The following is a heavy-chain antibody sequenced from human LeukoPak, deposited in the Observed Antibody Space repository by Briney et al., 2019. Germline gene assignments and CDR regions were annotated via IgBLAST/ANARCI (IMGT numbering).Heavy chain of an antibody. D-gene: IGHD5-12*01. CDR1: GFTFDDYA. V-gene: IGHV3-9*01. CDR3: AKDRQRRGYSEYDW. CDR2: LSWNSGTI. J-gene: IGHJ4*02. Sequence: GGSLRLSCAASGFTFDDYAMHWVPQAPGKGLEWVSGLSWNSGTIGYAAPVKGRFTISRDNAKNSLSLQMNNIRGEGPALYYCAKDRQRRGYSEYDWWGQGTLVAVSS.